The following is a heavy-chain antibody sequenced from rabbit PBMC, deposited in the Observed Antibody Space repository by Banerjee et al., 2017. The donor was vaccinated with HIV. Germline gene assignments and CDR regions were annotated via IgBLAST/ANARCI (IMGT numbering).Heavy chain of an antibody. V-gene: IGHV1S45*01. D-gene: IGHD2-1*01. CDR3: ARGYYDDYGDSSFNL. CDR1: GFSFSNSYY. Sequence: QEQLEESGGDLVKPEGSLTLTCTASGFSFSNSYYMHWVRQAPGKGLEWIAWIYTGSSGSTYYATWAKGRFTISSHNAQNTLYLQLNSLTAADTATYFCARGYYDDYGDSSFNLWGPGTLVTVS. J-gene: IGHJ4*01. CDR2: IYTGSSGST.